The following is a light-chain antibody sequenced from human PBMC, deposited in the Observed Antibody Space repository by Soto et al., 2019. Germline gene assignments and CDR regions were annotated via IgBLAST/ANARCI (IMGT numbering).Light chain of an antibody. Sequence: DIQMTQSPSTLSGSVGDRVTITCRASQTISSWLAWYQQKPGKAPKLLIFDVSNLQTGVPSRFSGSGSGTYFALTISSLQPEDFATYYCQQYDDLLLTFGGGTKVDIK. CDR1: QTISSW. V-gene: IGKV1-5*01. J-gene: IGKJ4*01. CDR3: QQYDDLLLT. CDR2: DVS.